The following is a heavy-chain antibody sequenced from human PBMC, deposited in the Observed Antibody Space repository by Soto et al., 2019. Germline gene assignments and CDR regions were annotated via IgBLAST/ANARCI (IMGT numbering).Heavy chain of an antibody. V-gene: IGHV4-34*01. Sequence: PSETLSLTCAVYGGSFSGYYWSWIRQPPGKGLEWIGEINHSGSTNYNPSLKSRVTISVDTSKNQFSLKLSSVTAADTAVYYCAGGREVIVIIGYYYYMDVWVKGTTVTVSS. CDR2: INHSGST. J-gene: IGHJ6*03. CDR1: GGSFSGYY. D-gene: IGHD2-8*01. CDR3: AGGREVIVIIGYYYYMDV.